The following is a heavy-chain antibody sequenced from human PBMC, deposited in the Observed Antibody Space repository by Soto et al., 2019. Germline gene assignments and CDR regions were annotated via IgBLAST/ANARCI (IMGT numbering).Heavy chain of an antibody. CDR2: INWNGGST. J-gene: IGHJ4*02. CDR3: ARATGRDTAMVTAFDY. Sequence: EVQLVESGGGVVRPGGSLRLSCAASGFTFDDYGMSWVRQAPGKGLEWVSGINWNGGSTGYADSVKGRFTISRDNAKNALYLQMNSLRAEDTALYHCARATGRDTAMVTAFDYWGQGTLVTVSS. D-gene: IGHD5-18*01. CDR1: GFTFDDYG. V-gene: IGHV3-20*01.